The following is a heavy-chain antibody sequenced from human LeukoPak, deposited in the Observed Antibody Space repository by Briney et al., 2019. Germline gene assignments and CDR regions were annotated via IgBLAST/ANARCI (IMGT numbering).Heavy chain of an antibody. CDR2: IYPADSGT. J-gene: IGHJ4*02. V-gene: IGHV5-51*01. CDR1: GYSFINYW. CDR3: ARQSRDGSKNRGYYFDY. D-gene: IGHD3-10*01. Sequence: SGESLKISCKGSGYSFINYWIGWVRQMPGKGLESMGLIYPADSGTTYSPSFQGQVTISADRSISTVYLQWSSLKASDTAMYYCARQSRDGSKNRGYYFDYWGQGTLVTVSS.